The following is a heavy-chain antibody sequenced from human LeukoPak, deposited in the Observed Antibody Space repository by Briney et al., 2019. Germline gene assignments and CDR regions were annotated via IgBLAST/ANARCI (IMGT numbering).Heavy chain of an antibody. CDR3: AKHKENYGDSCLDDY. CDR2: ISGSGDNT. Sequence: PGGSLRLSCAASGLTFSSFAMGWVRKAPGKGLGWVSVISGSGDNTYYADSVKGRLTISRDNSKNTLYLQMNSLRGEDTAVYYCAKHKENYGDSCLDDYWGQGTLVTVSS. CDR1: GLTFSSFA. V-gene: IGHV3-23*01. J-gene: IGHJ4*02. D-gene: IGHD4-17*01.